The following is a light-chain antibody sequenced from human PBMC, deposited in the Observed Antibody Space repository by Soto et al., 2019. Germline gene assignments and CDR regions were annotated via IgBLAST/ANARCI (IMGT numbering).Light chain of an antibody. Sequence: EIVLTQSPGTLSLSPGERATLSCRASQSVSSNYLAWYQQKPVQAPRLPIYGASSSATGISDRVCGSGSGTDFTLTISGVEPEDFAVYYCQHDGSSPPMYTFGQGTKLEIK. CDR3: QHDGSSPPMYT. J-gene: IGKJ2*01. CDR2: GAS. V-gene: IGKV3-20*01. CDR1: QSVSSNY.